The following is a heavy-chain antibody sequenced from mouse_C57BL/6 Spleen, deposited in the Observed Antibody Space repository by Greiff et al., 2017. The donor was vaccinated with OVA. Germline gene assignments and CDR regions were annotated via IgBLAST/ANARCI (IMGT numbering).Heavy chain of an antibody. J-gene: IGHJ2*01. CDR2: ISGGGGNT. CDR3: ARQGSSYSFSYYFDY. CDR1: GFTFSSYT. D-gene: IGHD1-1*01. V-gene: IGHV5-9*01. Sequence: DVMLVESGGGLVKPGGSLKLSCAASGFTFSSYTMSWVRQTPEKRLEWVATISGGGGNTYYPDSVKGRFTISRDNAKNTLYLQMSSLRSEDTALYYCARQGSSYSFSYYFDYWGQGTTLTVSS.